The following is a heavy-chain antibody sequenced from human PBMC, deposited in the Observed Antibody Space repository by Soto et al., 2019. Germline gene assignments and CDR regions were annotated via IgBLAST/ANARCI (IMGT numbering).Heavy chain of an antibody. D-gene: IGHD3-3*01. CDR2: IYSGGST. CDR1: GFTVSSNY. V-gene: IGHV3-53*01. J-gene: IGHJ6*02. CDR3: ARARFLEWSSYYYGMDV. Sequence: PGGSLRLSCAASGFTVSSNYMSWVRQAPGKGLEWVSVIYSGGSTYYADSVKGRFTISRDNSKNTLYLQMNSLRAEDTAVYYCARARFLEWSSYYYGMDVWGQGTTVTVSS.